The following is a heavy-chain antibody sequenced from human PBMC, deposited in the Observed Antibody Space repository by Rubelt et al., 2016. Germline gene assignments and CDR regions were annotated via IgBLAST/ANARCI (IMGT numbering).Heavy chain of an antibody. D-gene: IGHD2-2*01. CDR2: ISYSGTT. Sequence: QEPLQESGPGLVKPSETLSLTCTVSDASISSYYWSWIRQPPGKGLEWIGYISYSGTTNYNPSLKSRVTISVDTSKNQVYLKLGPVTDADTAVVFRGGELPAAGAGWFDPWGQGTLVTVSS. J-gene: IGHJ5*02. CDR3: GGELPAAGAGWFDP. CDR1: DASISSYY. V-gene: IGHV4-59*08.